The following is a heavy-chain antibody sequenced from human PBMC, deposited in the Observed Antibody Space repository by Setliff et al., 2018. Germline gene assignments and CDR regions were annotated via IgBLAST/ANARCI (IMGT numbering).Heavy chain of an antibody. Sequence: ASVKVSCKASGYTFRNYAFAWVRQAPGQGLEWVGWISVYNGDTNYAQKFQDRVTLTTDTSTSTAYMESRSLTSDDSAFYYCARAPSVELVTIRTNSWFTYWGQGTLVTVSS. CDR1: GYTFRNYA. V-gene: IGHV1-18*01. CDR2: ISVYNGDT. D-gene: IGHD5-18*01. J-gene: IGHJ4*02. CDR3: ARAPSVELVTIRTNSWFTY.